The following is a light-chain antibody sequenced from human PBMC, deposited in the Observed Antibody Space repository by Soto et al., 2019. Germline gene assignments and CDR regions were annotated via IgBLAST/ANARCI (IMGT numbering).Light chain of an antibody. CDR3: LQYYSYPYT. V-gene: IGKV4-1*01. Sequence: DIVMTQSPDSLAASLGERATINCKSSQSVLYSSSNKNYLAWFQQKPGQPPNLLIYWASTRESGVPDRFSGSGSGTDFTLTISSLQVEDVAVYYCLQYYSYPYTFGQGTKLEIK. CDR2: WAS. CDR1: QSVLYSSSNKNY. J-gene: IGKJ2*01.